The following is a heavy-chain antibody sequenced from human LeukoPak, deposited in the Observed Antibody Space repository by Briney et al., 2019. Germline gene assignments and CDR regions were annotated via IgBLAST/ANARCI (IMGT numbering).Heavy chain of an antibody. CDR3: VRMASSAMATVYQYYMDV. V-gene: IGHV4-31*03. D-gene: IGHD5-18*01. CDR1: GLSISSGGNY. J-gene: IGHJ6*03. Sequence: PSETLSLTCTVSGLSISSGGNYWSWIRQHPGKGLEWIGFIDYSGGTYHNSSLQSRVTISLDTSKNQFSLKLRSMTAADTAVYYCVRMASSAMATVYQYYMDVWGKGTTVTVSS. CDR2: IDYSGGT.